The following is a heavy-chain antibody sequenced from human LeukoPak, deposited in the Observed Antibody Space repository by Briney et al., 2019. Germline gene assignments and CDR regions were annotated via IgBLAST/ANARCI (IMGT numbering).Heavy chain of an antibody. Sequence: SETLSLTCTVSGYSISSGYFWGWIRQPPGKGLEWIGVYHVGTTDYNPSLKSRVTISVDRSKNQMSLKLSSVTAADTAVYYCARCLGFLIGSSWYPDAFDIWGQGTMITVSS. CDR1: GYSISSGYF. J-gene: IGHJ3*02. CDR3: ARCLGFLIGSSWYPDAFDI. CDR2: VYHVGTT. V-gene: IGHV4-38-2*02. D-gene: IGHD6-13*01.